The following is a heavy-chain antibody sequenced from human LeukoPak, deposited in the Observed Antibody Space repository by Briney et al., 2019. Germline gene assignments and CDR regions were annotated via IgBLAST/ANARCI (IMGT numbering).Heavy chain of an antibody. D-gene: IGHD2-15*01. CDR3: ARGLGYCSGGSCPRRAFDI. J-gene: IGHJ3*02. V-gene: IGHV3-11*01. Sequence: GGSLRLSCAASGFTFSDYYMSWIRQAPGKGLEWGSFISSSGSTIYYADSMKGRFAISRGNAKNSVYLQMNSLRAEDTAVYYCARGLGYCSGGSCPRRAFDIWGQGTVVTVSS. CDR2: ISSSGSTI. CDR1: GFTFSDYY.